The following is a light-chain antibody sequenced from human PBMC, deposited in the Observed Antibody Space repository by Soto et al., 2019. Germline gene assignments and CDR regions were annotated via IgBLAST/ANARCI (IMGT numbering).Light chain of an antibody. CDR2: EVS. CDR1: SSDVGDYNY. J-gene: IGLJ1*01. CDR3: SSYAGSNNLAV. Sequence: QSVLTQPPSASGSHGQSVTISCTGTSSDVGDYNYVSWYQHHPGKAPKVMIYEVSKRPSGVPDRFSGSKSGNTASLTVSGLQAEDEADYCCSSYAGSNNLAVFGTGTKVTVL. V-gene: IGLV2-8*01.